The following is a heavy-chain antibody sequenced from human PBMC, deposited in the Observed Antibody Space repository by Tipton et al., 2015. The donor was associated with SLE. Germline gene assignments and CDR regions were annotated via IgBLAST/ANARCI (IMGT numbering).Heavy chain of an antibody. CDR3: ARDKSRSSRGWFDP. CDR2: IRYDGSNK. D-gene: IGHD6-6*01. Sequence: GSLRLSCAASGFTFSSYGMHWVRQAPGKGLEWVAFIRYDGSNKYYADSVKGRFTISRDNSKNTLYLQMNSLRAEDTAVYYCARDKSRSSRGWFDPWGQGTLVTVSS. J-gene: IGHJ5*02. V-gene: IGHV3-30*02. CDR1: GFTFSSYG.